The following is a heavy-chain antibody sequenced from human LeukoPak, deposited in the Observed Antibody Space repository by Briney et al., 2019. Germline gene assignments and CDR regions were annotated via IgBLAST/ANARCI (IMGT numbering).Heavy chain of an antibody. J-gene: IGHJ4*02. V-gene: IGHV3-30*02. CDR1: GFTFSSYG. CDR2: IRYDGSNE. CDR3: AKDPGDY. Sequence: GGSLRLSCAASGFTFSSYGMHWVRQAPGKGLEWVSFIRYDGSNEYYADSVRGRFTISRDNSKNTLYLQMNSLRAEDTAVYYCAKDPGDYWGQGTLVTVSS.